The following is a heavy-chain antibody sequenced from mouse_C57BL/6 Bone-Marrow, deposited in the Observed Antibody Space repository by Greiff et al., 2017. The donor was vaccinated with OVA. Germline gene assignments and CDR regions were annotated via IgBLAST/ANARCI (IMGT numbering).Heavy chain of an antibody. D-gene: IGHD2-1*01. CDR2: IDPETGGT. J-gene: IGHJ3*01. V-gene: IGHV1-15*01. CDR1: GYTFTDYE. Sequence: QVQLQQSGAELVRPGASVTLSCKASGYTFTDYEMHWVKQTPVHGLEWIGAIDPETGGTAYNQKFKGKAILTADKSSSTAYMELRSLTSEDSAVYYCTRGDYGNYVAYWGQGTLVTVSA. CDR3: TRGDYGNYVAY.